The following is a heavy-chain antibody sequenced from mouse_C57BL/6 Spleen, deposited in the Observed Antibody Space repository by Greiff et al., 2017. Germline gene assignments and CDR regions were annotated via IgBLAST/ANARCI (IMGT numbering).Heavy chain of an antibody. CDR1: GYTFTDYE. V-gene: IGHV1-15*01. CDR2: IDPETGGT. Sequence: QVHVKQSGAELVRPGASVTLSCTASGYTFTDYEMHWVQQTPVHGLEWIGAIDPETGGTAYNHKFKGKAILTANKSSSTAYLELRSLTSEDSAFYYCTESSSRDCAPMDYCGQGTSVTVSS. D-gene: IGHD3-3*01. J-gene: IGHJ4*01. CDR3: TESSSRDCAPMDY.